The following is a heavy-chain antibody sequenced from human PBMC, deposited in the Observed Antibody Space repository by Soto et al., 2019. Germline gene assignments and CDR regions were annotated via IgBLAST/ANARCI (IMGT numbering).Heavy chain of an antibody. V-gene: IGHV1-2*02. D-gene: IGHD3-3*01. Sequence: ASVKVSCKASRYTFTSYYIHWVRQAPGQGLEWMGWINPNNGYTKYTQKFQGRVTVTRDTSITTAYLELTRLQSDDTAAYYCAKAKFDFWSGYWSPSLDFWGQGTLVTVSS. CDR1: RYTFTSYY. CDR3: AKAKFDFWSGYWSPSLDF. CDR2: INPNNGYT. J-gene: IGHJ4*02.